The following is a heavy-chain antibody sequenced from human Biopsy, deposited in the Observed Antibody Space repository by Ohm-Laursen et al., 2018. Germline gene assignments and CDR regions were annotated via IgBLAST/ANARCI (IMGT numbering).Heavy chain of an antibody. CDR2: INAKTGDT. CDR3: TRGGYYYDSLAYYYWFDP. J-gene: IGHJ5*02. CDR1: GYTFTGYH. D-gene: IGHD3-22*01. V-gene: IGHV1-2*02. Sequence: ASVKVSCKSSGYTFTGYHVHWVRQAPGQGLEWMGWINAKTGDTNYAQKFQGRVAMTRDTSISTAYVDLSSLRSDDTAVYYCTRGGYYYDSLAYYYWFDPWGQGTLVTVSS.